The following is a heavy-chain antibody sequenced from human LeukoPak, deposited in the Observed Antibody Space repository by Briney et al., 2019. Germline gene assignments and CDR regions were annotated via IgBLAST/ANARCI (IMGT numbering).Heavy chain of an antibody. Sequence: GSLRLSCAASGFTFSSNALSWVRQAPGKGLEWVSVIGTSVSDTYYADSVKGRFTISRDNSKNTVSLQLNSLRAEDTAVYYCAKRVAAPGRTYYFDYWGQGTLVIVSS. CDR3: AKRVAAPGRTYYFDY. V-gene: IGHV3-23*01. D-gene: IGHD6-13*01. CDR2: IGTSVSDT. J-gene: IGHJ4*02. CDR1: GFTFSSNA.